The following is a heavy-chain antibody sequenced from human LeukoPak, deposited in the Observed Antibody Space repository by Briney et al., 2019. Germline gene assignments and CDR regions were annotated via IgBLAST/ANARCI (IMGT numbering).Heavy chain of an antibody. J-gene: IGHJ4*02. D-gene: IGHD5-24*01. V-gene: IGHV4-30-4*01. CDR1: GGSISSGDYY. CDR3: AREEMATTDIDY. Sequence: SQTLSLTCTVSGGSISSGDYYWSWIRQPPGKGLEWIGYIYYSGSIYYNPSLKSRVTISVDTSKNQFSLKLSSVTAADTAVYYCAREEMATTDIDYWGQGTLVTVSS. CDR2: IYYSGSI.